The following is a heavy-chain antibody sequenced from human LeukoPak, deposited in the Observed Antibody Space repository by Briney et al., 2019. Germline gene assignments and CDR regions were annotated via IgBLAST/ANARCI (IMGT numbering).Heavy chain of an antibody. J-gene: IGHJ4*02. CDR3: ARVPDFIARPCDS. CDR1: GGSFSGNY. V-gene: IGHV4-34*01. Sequence: PSETLSLTCAVYGGSFSGNYWTLIRQTPGKGLEWIGETSHTGDITNYNPSLKGRATISVDSSKNQFSLKPTSVTAADTGVYYCARVPDFIARPCDSWGPGTLVTVSS. D-gene: IGHD2-21*01. CDR2: TSHTGDIT.